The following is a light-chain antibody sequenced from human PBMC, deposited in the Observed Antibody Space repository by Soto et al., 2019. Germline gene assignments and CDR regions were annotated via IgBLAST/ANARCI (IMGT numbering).Light chain of an antibody. J-gene: IGKJ4*01. CDR3: QQYAGSPLA. CDR2: GAS. CDR1: QSVSSTY. Sequence: EIVLTQSPGTLSLSPGERATLSCRASQSVSSTYLAWYQQRPGQAPRLLIYGASSRPTGIPDRFSGSGSGTDFTLTISRLEPEDFAVYYCQQYAGSPLAFGGGTKVEIK. V-gene: IGKV3-20*01.